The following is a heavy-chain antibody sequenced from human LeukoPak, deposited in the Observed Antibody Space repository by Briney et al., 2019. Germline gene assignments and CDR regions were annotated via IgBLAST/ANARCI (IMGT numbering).Heavy chain of an antibody. V-gene: IGHV1-24*01. CDR1: GYTLTELS. J-gene: IGHJ3*02. CDR2: FDPEDAEA. Sequence: ASVKVSCKVSGYTLTELSMHWVRQAPGKGLEWMGGFDPEDAEAIYAQNFQGRVTMAGDTATDTAYMELSSLRSEDTAVYYRATGTSGFSDAFDIWGHGAMVTVSS. CDR3: ATGTSGFSDAFDI. D-gene: IGHD3-10*01.